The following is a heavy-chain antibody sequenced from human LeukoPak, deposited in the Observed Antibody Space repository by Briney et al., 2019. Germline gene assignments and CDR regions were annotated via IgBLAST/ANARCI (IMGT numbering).Heavy chain of an antibody. CDR3: ARGPRSVRPVRFDY. Sequence: SETLSLTCAVYGGSFSGSYWSWIRQPPRKGLGWMGEINHSGSTNYNPSLKSRVTISVATSKNQFSLKLSSVTAADTAVYYCARGPRSVRPVRFDYWGQGTLVTVSS. J-gene: IGHJ4*02. V-gene: IGHV4-34*01. CDR2: INHSGST. CDR1: GGSFSGSY. D-gene: IGHD3-22*01.